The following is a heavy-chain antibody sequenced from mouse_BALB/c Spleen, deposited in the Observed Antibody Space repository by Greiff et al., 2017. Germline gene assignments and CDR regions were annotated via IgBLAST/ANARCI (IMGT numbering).Heavy chain of an antibody. J-gene: IGHJ4*01. D-gene: IGHD1-2*01. Sequence: DVHLVESGGGLVQPGGSRKLSCAASGFTFSSFGMHWVRQAPEKGLEWVAYISSGSSTIYYADTVKGRFTISRDNPKNTLFLQMTSLRSEDTAMYYCARQDNYGYDAMDYWGQGTSVTVSS. CDR1: GFTFSSFG. CDR2: ISSGSSTI. V-gene: IGHV5-17*02. CDR3: ARQDNYGYDAMDY.